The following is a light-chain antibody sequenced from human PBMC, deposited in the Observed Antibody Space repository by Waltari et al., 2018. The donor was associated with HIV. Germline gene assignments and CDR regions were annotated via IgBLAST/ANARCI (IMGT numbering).Light chain of an antibody. CDR1: SSDVGNYNR. CDR2: EVS. J-gene: IGLJ2*01. V-gene: IGLV2-18*01. Sequence: QSALTQPPSVSGSPGQSVTISCTGTSSDVGNYNRVSWYQQPPGTAPKLMIYEVSNRPSGVPDRFSGSKSGNTAALTISGLQAEDEADYYCTLYTSSITPPVVFGGGTKLTVL. CDR3: TLYTSSITPPVV.